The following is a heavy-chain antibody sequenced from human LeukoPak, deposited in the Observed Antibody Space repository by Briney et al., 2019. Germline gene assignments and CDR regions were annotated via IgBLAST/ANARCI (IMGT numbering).Heavy chain of an antibody. V-gene: IGHV5-51*01. J-gene: IGHJ4*02. D-gene: IGHD2-15*01. CDR3: ARQESEMTTPANRYFDL. CDR1: GYNFAHDW. CDR2: ICPDDSDT. Sequence: GESLKISCKGSGYNFAHDWIGWVRQMPGKGLEWMGIICPDDSDTIYSPSFQGQVTISADKSIDTAYLQWSDLKASDSAMYYCARQESEMTTPANRYFDLWGQGTLITVSS.